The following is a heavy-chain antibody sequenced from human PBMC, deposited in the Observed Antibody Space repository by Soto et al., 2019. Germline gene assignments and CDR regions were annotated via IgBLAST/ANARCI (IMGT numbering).Heavy chain of an antibody. CDR1: GYSFTTYW. CDR3: AREKSDLELFNWLDP. D-gene: IGHD1-7*01. V-gene: IGHV5-10-1*01. CDR2: IDPRDSYT. Sequence: GESLKISCEASGYSFTTYWISWVRQMPGKGLEWMGAIDPRDSYTKYSPSFQGHVTISVDKSISTAYLQWNSLKASDTAIYYCAREKSDLELFNWLDPWGQGTLVTVS. J-gene: IGHJ5*02.